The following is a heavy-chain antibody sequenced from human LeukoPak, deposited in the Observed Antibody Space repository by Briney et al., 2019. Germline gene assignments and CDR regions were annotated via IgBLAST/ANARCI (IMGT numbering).Heavy chain of an antibody. D-gene: IGHD5-12*01. V-gene: IGHV4-31*03. J-gene: IGHJ4*02. Sequence: SETLALTCTVSAGSSSSGGYYWSWIRHHPGKGLEWIGHIYYSGSTYYNPSLKSRVTISVDTSKNQFSLKLSSVTAADTAVYYCARFGSGYDYFDYWGQGTLVTVSS. CDR2: IYYSGST. CDR1: AGSSSSGGYY. CDR3: ARFGSGYDYFDY.